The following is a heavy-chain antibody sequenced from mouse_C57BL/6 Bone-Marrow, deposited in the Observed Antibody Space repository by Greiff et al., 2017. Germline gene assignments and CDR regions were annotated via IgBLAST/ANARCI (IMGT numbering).Heavy chain of an antibody. Sequence: EVKLVESGGGLVKPGGSLKLSCAASGFTFSSYTMSWVRQTPEKRLEWVATISGGGGNTYYPDSVKGRFTISRDNAKNTLYLQMSSLRSEDTAVYYCARQGVITTVVDFDDWGEGTTLTVSS. D-gene: IGHD1-1*01. CDR2: ISGGGGNT. J-gene: IGHJ2*01. V-gene: IGHV5-9*04. CDR3: ARQGVITTVVDFDD. CDR1: GFTFSSYT.